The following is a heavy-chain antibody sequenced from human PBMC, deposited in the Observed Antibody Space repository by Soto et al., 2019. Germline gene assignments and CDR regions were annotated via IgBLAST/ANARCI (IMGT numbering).Heavy chain of an antibody. CDR3: AKDPAGSTLGFFEI. J-gene: IGHJ3*02. Sequence: GGSLRLFCEASGFIFSSYGMHWVRQAPGKGPEWVAVISYDGSNKFYADSVKGRFTISRDDSKNTLYVQMNNLRAEDTAVYYCAKDPAGSTLGFFEIWGQGTKVTVSS. CDR2: ISYDGSNK. CDR1: GFIFSSYG. D-gene: IGHD3-10*01. V-gene: IGHV3-30*18.